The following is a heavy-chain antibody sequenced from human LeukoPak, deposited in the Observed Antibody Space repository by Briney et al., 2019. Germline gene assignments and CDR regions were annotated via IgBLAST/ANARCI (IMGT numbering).Heavy chain of an antibody. V-gene: IGHV3-30*02. CDR2: IRYDGSNK. CDR1: GFTFSSYG. D-gene: IGHD6-19*01. Sequence: GGSLRLSCAASGFTFSSYGMHWVRQAPGKGLEWVAFIRYDGSNKYYADSVKGRFTISRDNSKNTLYLQMNSLRAEDTAVYYCAKVGRSSGYYSDYWGQGTLVTVSS. CDR3: AKVGRSSGYYSDY. J-gene: IGHJ4*02.